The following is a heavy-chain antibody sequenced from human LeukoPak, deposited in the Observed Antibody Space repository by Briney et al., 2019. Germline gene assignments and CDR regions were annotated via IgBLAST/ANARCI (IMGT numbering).Heavy chain of an antibody. D-gene: IGHD1-14*01. J-gene: IGHJ5*02. CDR2: IYTSGST. V-gene: IGHV4-4*07. Sequence: SETLSLTCTVSGDSISDYYWSWIRQPAGKGLEWIGRIYTSGSTNYNPSLRSRVTMSVDASKNLSSLKLTSVTAADTAVYYCARAFAPGGSNWFDPWGQGTLVIVSS. CDR1: GDSISDYY. CDR3: ARAFAPGGSNWFDP.